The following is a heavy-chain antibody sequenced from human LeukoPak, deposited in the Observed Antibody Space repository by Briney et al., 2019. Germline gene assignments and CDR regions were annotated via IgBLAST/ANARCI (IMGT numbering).Heavy chain of an antibody. CDR3: ARGLPPVMKYYFDY. J-gene: IGHJ4*02. D-gene: IGHD4-11*01. CDR2: MWYDGSNK. V-gene: IGHV3-33*01. CDR1: GFTFNSYG. Sequence: PGGSLRLSCAASGFTFNSYGMHWVRQAPGKGLESVAVMWYDGSNKYYADSVKGRFTISRDDSKNTLYLQMNSLRAEDTAMYYCARGLPPVMKYYFDYWGQGALVTVSS.